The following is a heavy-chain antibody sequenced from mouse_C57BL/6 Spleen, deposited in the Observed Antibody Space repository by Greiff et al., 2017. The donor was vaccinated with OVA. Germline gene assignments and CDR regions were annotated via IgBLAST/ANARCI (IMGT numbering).Heavy chain of an antibody. Sequence: EVKLEESGGGLVQPGGSLSLSCAASGFTFTDYYMSWVRQPPGKALEWLGFIRNKANGYTTEYSASVKGRFTISRDNSQSILYLQMNALRAEDSATYYCARLDYGSSYNYAMDYWGQGTSVTVSS. V-gene: IGHV7-3*01. CDR3: ARLDYGSSYNYAMDY. D-gene: IGHD1-1*01. CDR1: GFTFTDYY. CDR2: IRNKANGYTT. J-gene: IGHJ4*01.